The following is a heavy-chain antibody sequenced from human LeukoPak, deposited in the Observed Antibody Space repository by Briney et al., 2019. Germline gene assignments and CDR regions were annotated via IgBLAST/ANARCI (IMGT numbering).Heavy chain of an antibody. J-gene: IGHJ3*02. CDR2: IYPGDTDT. CDR1: GYSFTIYW. CDR3: ARNILSGYQDAFDI. V-gene: IGHV5-51*01. Sequence: GKSLKISCKGSGYSFTIYWIGWVRQMPGKGLEWMELIYPGDTDTRYRPSFQGQVTISAAKSISTAYLQLRSLKAADTAMYYCARNILSGYQDAFDIWGQGTMVTVSS. D-gene: IGHD3-9*01.